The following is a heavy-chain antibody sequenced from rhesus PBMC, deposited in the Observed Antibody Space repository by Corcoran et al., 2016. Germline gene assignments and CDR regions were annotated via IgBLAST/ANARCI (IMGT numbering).Heavy chain of an antibody. CDR2: ITYSGST. CDR1: GGSISSGYYY. Sequence: QVQLQESGPGLVKPSETLSLTCAVSGGSISSGYYYWSWIRQPPGKGLGWIGYITYSGSTSYNPSLKSRVTMSRDTSKNQFSLKRSAVTAEDTAVYYCARIAVGTVKGIFDYWGQGVLVTVSS. V-gene: IGHV4-122*02. J-gene: IGHJ4*01. D-gene: IGHD5-24*01. CDR3: ARIAVGTVKGIFDY.